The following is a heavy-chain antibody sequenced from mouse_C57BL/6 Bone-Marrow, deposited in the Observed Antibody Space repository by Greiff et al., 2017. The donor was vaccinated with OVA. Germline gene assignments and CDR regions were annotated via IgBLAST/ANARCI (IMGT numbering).Heavy chain of an antibody. D-gene: IGHD2-1*01. J-gene: IGHJ2*01. CDR3: TSYGNFDY. CDR1: GFNFKDDY. CDR2: IDPENGDT. V-gene: IGHV14-4*01. Sequence: EVQGVESGAELVRPGASVKLSCTASGFNFKDDYMHWVKQRPEQGLEWIGWIDPENGDTEYASKFKGKATITADTSSNTAYLQLSSLTSEDTAVYCCTSYGNFDYWGQGTTLTVSS.